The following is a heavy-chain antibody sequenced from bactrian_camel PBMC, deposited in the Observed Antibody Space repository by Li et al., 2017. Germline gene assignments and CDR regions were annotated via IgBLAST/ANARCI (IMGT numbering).Heavy chain of an antibody. Sequence: HVQLVESGGGVVQTGGSLKLSCVASGYIFSRCGMGWYRQAPGMERELISTISRDGITSYADSVKGRFTISQDKVKNTFYLQMNDLKPEDTAMYYCAAGYGNASPTYWGQGTQVTVS. CDR2: ISRDGIT. D-gene: IGHD2*01. V-gene: IGHV3S53*01. J-gene: IGHJ4*01. CDR1: GYIFSRCG. CDR3: AAGYGNASPTY.